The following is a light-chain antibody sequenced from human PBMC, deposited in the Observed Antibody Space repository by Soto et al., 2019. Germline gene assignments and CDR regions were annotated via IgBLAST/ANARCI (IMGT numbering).Light chain of an antibody. V-gene: IGKV1-39*01. Sequence: DIQMTQSPSSLSASVGDRVTITCRASQSISSYLNWYQQKPGKAPKLLIYDASSLQSGFPSRFSGSGSGTDFTLTISSLQHEDFATYYCQQSYSTPPLTFGGGNKVEIK. CDR1: QSISSY. J-gene: IGKJ4*01. CDR2: DAS. CDR3: QQSYSTPPLT.